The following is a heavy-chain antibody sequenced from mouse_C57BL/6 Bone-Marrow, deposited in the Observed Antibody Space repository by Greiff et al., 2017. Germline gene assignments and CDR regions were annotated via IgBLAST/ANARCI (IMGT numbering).Heavy chain of an antibody. CDR1: GYTFTSYG. V-gene: IGHV1-81*01. D-gene: IGHD4-1*02. CDR2: IYPRSGNT. Sequence: QVQLQQSGAELARPGASVKLSCKASGYTFTSYGISWVKQRTGQGLEWIGEIYPRSGNTYYNEKFKGKATLTADKSSSTAYLELRSLTSEDSAVYFCSQLVYYAMDYWGQGTSVTVSS. CDR3: SQLVYYAMDY. J-gene: IGHJ4*01.